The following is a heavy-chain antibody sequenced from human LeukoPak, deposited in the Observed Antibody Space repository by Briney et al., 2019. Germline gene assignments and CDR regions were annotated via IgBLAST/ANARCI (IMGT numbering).Heavy chain of an antibody. CDR2: INSDGSST. CDR1: GFTFISYW. Sequence: PGGSLRLSCAASGFTFISYWMHWVRQAPGKGLVWVSRINSDGSSTSYADSVKGRFTISRDNAKNTLYLQMNSLRAEDTAVYYFTSQGREGWFDPWGQGTLVTVSS. J-gene: IGHJ5*02. CDR3: TSQGREGWFDP. V-gene: IGHV3-74*01. D-gene: IGHD1-26*01.